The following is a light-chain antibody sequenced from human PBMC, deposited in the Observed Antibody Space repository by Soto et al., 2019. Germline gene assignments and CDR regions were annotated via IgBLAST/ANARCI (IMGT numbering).Light chain of an antibody. CDR1: QGVRYH. CDR3: QQYNNWLPWT. V-gene: IGKV3D-15*01. Sequence: EIVMTQSPATRPVSPGERATLSCRASQGVRYHYLAWYQQKPGQAPRLIIYGASTRATGIPARFSGGGSWTEFTLTISSLQSEDFAVYACQQYNNWLPWTFGQGTKVDIK. J-gene: IGKJ1*01. CDR2: GAS.